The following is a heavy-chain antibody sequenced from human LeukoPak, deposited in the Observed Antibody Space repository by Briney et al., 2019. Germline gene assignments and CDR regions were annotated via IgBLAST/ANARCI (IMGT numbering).Heavy chain of an antibody. Sequence: ASVKVSCKASGYTFTSYDINWVRQATGQGLEWMGWMNPNSGNTGYAQKFQGRVTITRNTSISIAYMELSSLRSEDTAVYYCARGVGYCSSTSCSLRYYYYYYMDVWGKGTTVTVSS. D-gene: IGHD2-2*01. J-gene: IGHJ6*03. CDR2: MNPNSGNT. CDR1: GYTFTSYD. CDR3: ARGVGYCSSTSCSLRYYYYYYMDV. V-gene: IGHV1-8*03.